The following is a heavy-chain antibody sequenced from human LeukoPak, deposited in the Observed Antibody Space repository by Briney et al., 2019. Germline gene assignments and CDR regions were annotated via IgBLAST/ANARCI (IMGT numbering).Heavy chain of an antibody. CDR2: IRSKANSYAT. J-gene: IGHJ6*03. D-gene: IGHD2-2*01. Sequence: GGSLRLSCAASGFTFSGSAMHWVRQASGKGLEWVGRIRSKANSYATAYAASVKGRFTISREDSKNTAYLQMNSLKTEDTAVYYCTRGRYCSSTSCENYYYYYMDVWGKGTTVTVSS. CDR1: GFTFSGSA. CDR3: TRGRYCSSTSCENYYYYYMDV. V-gene: IGHV3-73*01.